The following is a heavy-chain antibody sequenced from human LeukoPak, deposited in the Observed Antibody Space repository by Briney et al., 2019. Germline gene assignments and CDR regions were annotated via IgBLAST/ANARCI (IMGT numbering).Heavy chain of an antibody. D-gene: IGHD6-13*01. J-gene: IGHJ4*02. CDR1: GGSFSGYY. Sequence: PSETLSLTCAVYGGSFSGYYWSWIRQPPGKGLEWIGEINHSGSTNYNPSLKSRVTISVDTSKTQFSLKLSSVTAADTAVYYCARGYSSSHRFDYWGQGTLVTVSS. CDR3: ARGYSSSHRFDY. V-gene: IGHV4-34*01. CDR2: INHSGST.